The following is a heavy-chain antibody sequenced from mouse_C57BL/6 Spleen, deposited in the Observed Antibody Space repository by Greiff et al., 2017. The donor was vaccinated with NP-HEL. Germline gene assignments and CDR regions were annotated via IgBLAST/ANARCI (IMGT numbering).Heavy chain of an antibody. CDR2: IDPSDSYT. Sequence: QVQLQQPGAELVMPGASVKLSCKASGYTFTSYWMHWVKQRPGQGLEWIGEIDPSDSYTNYNQKFKGKSTLTVDKSSSTAYLQLSSLTSEDSAVYYCARWGGTLYAMVYWGQGTSVTVSS. CDR1: GYTFTSYW. D-gene: IGHD4-1*01. J-gene: IGHJ4*01. V-gene: IGHV1-69*01. CDR3: ARWGGTLYAMVY.